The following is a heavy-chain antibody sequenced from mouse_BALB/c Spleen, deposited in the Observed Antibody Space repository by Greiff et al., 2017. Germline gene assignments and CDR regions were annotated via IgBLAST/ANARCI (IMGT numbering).Heavy chain of an antibody. Sequence: QVQLKESGPGLVQPSQSLSITCTVSGFSLTSYGVHWVRQSPGKGLEWLGVIWSGGSTDYNAAFISRLSISKDNSKSQVFFKMNSLQANDTAIYYCATNYDADGPRFWGQGTLVTVSA. CDR1: GFSLTSYG. CDR2: IWSGGST. J-gene: IGHJ3*01. V-gene: IGHV2-2*02. D-gene: IGHD2-4*01. CDR3: ATNYDADGPRF.